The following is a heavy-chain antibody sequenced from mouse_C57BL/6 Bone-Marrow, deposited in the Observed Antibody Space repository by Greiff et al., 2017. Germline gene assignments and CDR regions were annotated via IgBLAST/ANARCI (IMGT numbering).Heavy chain of an antibody. CDR1: GYTFTSHW. J-gene: IGHJ3*01. CDR2: LFPGSGCT. V-gene: IGHV1-56*01. CDR3: ARGYDYDVEFAY. Sequence: QVQLQQSGPELVRPGASVKISCKAPGYTFTSHWMQWVRQRPGQGLEWIGELFPGSGCTYYNEKFKGKATLTVDTSSSTAYMQLSSLTSEDSAVYFCARGYDYDVEFAYWGQGTLVTVAA. D-gene: IGHD2-4*01.